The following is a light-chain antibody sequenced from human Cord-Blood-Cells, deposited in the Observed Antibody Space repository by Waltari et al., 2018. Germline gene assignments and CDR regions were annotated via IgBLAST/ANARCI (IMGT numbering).Light chain of an antibody. CDR3: QQYGSSPPGGT. CDR2: GAS. V-gene: IGKV3-20*01. Sequence: TVFPHSPGTLSFSPGDSATLSCRASQNVNSSYLAWYQQKPGPAPRPLIYGASSRATGIPDRFSGSGSGTDFTLTISRLEPEDFAVYYCQQYGSSPPGGTFGQGTKVEIK. J-gene: IGKJ1*01. CDR1: QNVNSSY.